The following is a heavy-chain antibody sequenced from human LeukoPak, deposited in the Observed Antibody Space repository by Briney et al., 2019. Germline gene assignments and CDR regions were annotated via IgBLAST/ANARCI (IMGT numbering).Heavy chain of an antibody. CDR1: GGSFSGYY. Sequence: SETLSLTCAVYGGSFSGYYWSWIRQPLGKGLEWIGEINHSGSTNYNPSLKSRVTISVDTSKNQFSLKLSSATAADTAVYYCARAIGYGDSPPDYWGQGTLVTVSS. D-gene: IGHD4-17*01. J-gene: IGHJ4*02. V-gene: IGHV4-34*01. CDR3: ARAIGYGDSPPDY. CDR2: INHSGST.